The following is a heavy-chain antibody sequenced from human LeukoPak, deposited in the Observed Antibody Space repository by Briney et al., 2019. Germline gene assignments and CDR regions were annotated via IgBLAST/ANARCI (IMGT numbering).Heavy chain of an antibody. CDR1: GFTFSSYW. CDR3: AKDSYHDSSGYYIDY. J-gene: IGHJ4*02. D-gene: IGHD3-22*01. CDR2: IRYDGTNK. Sequence: PGGSLRLSCAASGFTFSSYWMSWVRQAPGKGLEWVAFIRYDGTNKYYADSVKGRFTISRDNSKNIVYLQISSLRVGDTAVYYCAKDSYHDSSGYYIDYWGQGTLVTVSS. V-gene: IGHV3-30*02.